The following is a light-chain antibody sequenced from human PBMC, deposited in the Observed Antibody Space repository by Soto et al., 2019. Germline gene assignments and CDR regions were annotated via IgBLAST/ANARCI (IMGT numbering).Light chain of an antibody. CDR2: GAA. J-gene: IGKJ2*01. CDR3: QQYYNWPPYT. CDR1: QSVSDN. V-gene: IGKV3-15*01. Sequence: EIALTHSPATLSLSPCERATLSFSASQSVSDNLAWYQQRPGQAPRLLIFGAATSATSIPARFSGSGCGTQFTLAISSSQSQDYAVDYCQQYYNWPPYTFGQGTKVDIK.